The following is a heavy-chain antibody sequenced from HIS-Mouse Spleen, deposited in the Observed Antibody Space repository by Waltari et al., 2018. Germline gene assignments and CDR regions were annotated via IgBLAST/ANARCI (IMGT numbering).Heavy chain of an antibody. Sequence: QLQLQESGPGLVKPSETLSLTCTVSGGSISSSSYYWGWIRQPPGKGLEWIGSIYYSGRTYYHPSLKSPVTISVDTSKNQFSLKLSSVTAADTAVYYCAREIPYSSSWYDWYFDLWGRGTLVTVSS. J-gene: IGHJ2*01. CDR2: IYYSGRT. V-gene: IGHV4-39*07. CDR3: AREIPYSSSWYDWYFDL. CDR1: GGSISSSSYY. D-gene: IGHD6-13*01.